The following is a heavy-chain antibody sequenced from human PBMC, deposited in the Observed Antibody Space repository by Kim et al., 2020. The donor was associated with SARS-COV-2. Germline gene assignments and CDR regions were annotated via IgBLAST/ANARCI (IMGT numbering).Heavy chain of an antibody. D-gene: IGHD1-26*01. J-gene: IGHJ3*02. CDR3: ARGHSGSFSKAFDI. V-gene: IGHV1-69*13. CDR2: IIPMFART. Sequence: SVKVSCKASGGTFSNYAIGWVRQAPGQGLEWMGEIIPMFARTNYEQKFQGRVTISADESTSTAYMELSSLRSEDTAVFYCARGHSGSFSKAFDIWGQGTKVTVSS. CDR1: GGTFSNYA.